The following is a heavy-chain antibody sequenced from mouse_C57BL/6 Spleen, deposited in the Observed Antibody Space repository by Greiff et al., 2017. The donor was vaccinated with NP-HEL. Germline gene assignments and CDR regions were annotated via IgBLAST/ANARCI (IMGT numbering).Heavy chain of an antibody. D-gene: IGHD2-1*01. CDR2: INYDGSST. V-gene: IGHV5-16*01. Sequence: EVKLVESEGGLVQPGSSMKLSCTASGFTFSDYYMAWVRQVPEKGLEWVANINYDGSSTYYLDSLKSRFIISRDNAKNILYLQMSSLKSEDTATYYCARDLGGNYPYYAMDYWGQGTSVTVSS. CDR1: GFTFSDYY. J-gene: IGHJ4*01. CDR3: ARDLGGNYPYYAMDY.